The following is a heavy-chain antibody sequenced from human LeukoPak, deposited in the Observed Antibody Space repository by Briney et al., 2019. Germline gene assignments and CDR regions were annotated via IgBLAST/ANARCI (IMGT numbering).Heavy chain of an antibody. J-gene: IGHJ3*02. V-gene: IGHV4-59*08. CDR1: GGSISSYY. CDR3: ARQRTMVRGVNDAFDI. Sequence: SETLSLTCTVSGGSISSYYWSWIRQPPGKGLEWIGYIYYSGSTNYNPSLKSRVTISVDTSKNQFSLKLSSVTAADTAVYYCARQRTMVRGVNDAFDIWGQGTMVTVSS. D-gene: IGHD3-10*01. CDR2: IYYSGST.